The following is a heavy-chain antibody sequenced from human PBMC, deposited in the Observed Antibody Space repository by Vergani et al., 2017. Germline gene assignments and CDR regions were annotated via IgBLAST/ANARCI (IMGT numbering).Heavy chain of an antibody. Sequence: VEAGGGLVQPGGSLRLSCAASGFTFSTYAMTWVRQAPGKGLEWVSTISSDGGSTYYADSVKGRFTISRDNSKNTLSLQMNSLTAEDTAIYYCARPQGTSDYYYGGFDYWGQGILVTVSS. CDR3: ARPQGTSDYYYGGFDY. J-gene: IGHJ4*02. D-gene: IGHD3-22*01. V-gene: IGHV3-23*04. CDR2: ISSDGGST. CDR1: GFTFSTYA.